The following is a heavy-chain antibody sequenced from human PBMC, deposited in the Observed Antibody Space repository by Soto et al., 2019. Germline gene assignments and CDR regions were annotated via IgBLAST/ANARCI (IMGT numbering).Heavy chain of an antibody. CDR1: GFTFSRVS. J-gene: IGHJ4*02. CDR2: ISSASSET. CDR3: ARVAY. Sequence: GSLRLSCEASGFTFSRVSMNWVRRVPGKGLEWVASISSASSETWYADSVKGRFIISRDNAQNSLFLQMNTLRPEDSAIYYCARVAYWGPGTQVTVS. V-gene: IGHV3-21*01.